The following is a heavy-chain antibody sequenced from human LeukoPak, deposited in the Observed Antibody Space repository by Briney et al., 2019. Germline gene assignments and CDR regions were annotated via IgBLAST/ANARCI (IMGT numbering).Heavy chain of an antibody. V-gene: IGHV3-48*01. D-gene: IGHD3-9*01. CDR3: ARGVRDILSGYYTDYYFYYMDV. Sequence: PGGSLRLSCTVSGFTVSSNSMSWVRQAPGKGLEWVSFISSSLDSNIYYADSVKGRFTISRDNAKNSLYLQMNSLRAEDTAVYYCARGVRDILSGYYTDYYFYYMDVWGKGTTVTVSS. J-gene: IGHJ6*03. CDR2: ISSSLDSNI. CDR1: GFTVSSNS.